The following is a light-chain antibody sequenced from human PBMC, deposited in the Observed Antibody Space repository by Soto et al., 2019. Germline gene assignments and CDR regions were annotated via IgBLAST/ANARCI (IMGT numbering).Light chain of an antibody. Sequence: DIQMTQSPSTLTASVGDRVTITCRASQRISSWLAWYQQKPGKAPKVLIYDASSLESGVPSRFSGSGSGTEFTLTISSLQPDDFATYYCQQYYSYPWTFGQGTKVEIK. V-gene: IGKV1-5*01. CDR2: DAS. CDR1: QRISSW. J-gene: IGKJ1*01. CDR3: QQYYSYPWT.